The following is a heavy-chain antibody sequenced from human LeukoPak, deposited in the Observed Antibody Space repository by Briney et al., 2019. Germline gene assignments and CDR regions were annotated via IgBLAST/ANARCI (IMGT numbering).Heavy chain of an antibody. V-gene: IGHV3-30*04. Sequence: GGSLRLSCAASGFTFSSYAMHWVRQAPGKGLEWVAVISYDGSNKYYADSVEGRFTISRDNSKNTLYLQMNSLRAEDTAVYYCARDLERVFDYWGQGTLVTVSS. D-gene: IGHD1-1*01. CDR3: ARDLERVFDY. CDR2: ISYDGSNK. CDR1: GFTFSSYA. J-gene: IGHJ4*02.